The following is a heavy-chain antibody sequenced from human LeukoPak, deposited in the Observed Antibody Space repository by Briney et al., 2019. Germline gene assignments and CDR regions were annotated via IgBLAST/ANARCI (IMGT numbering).Heavy chain of an antibody. CDR3: TRDFTGESGYAGY. J-gene: IGHJ4*02. Sequence: GGSLRLSCAASGFTFSTSSMPWVRQAPGRGLEGVSSINPQGTSTWNADSVRGRFTVSRDNVKNSLYLQMNSLSAEDTGMYYCTRDFTGESGYAGYWGQGTLVTVSS. D-gene: IGHD5-12*01. V-gene: IGHV3-21*06. CDR2: INPQGTST. CDR1: GFTFSTSS.